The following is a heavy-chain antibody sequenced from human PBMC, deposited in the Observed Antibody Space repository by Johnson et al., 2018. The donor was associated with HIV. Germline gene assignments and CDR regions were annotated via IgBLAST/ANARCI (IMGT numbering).Heavy chain of an antibody. CDR3: ARVYSSSSAHAFDI. J-gene: IGHJ3*02. Sequence: QVQLVESGGGFVEPGGSLRLSCAASGFTFSNYDIHWVRQPPGKGLEWVAVISSDGSNKYYVDSVKGRFTISRDNSENTLYLQMNSLRPEDTAVYYCARVYSSSSAHAFDIWGQGTMVTVSS. V-gene: IGHV3-30*03. D-gene: IGHD6-6*01. CDR2: ISSDGSNK. CDR1: GFTFSNYD.